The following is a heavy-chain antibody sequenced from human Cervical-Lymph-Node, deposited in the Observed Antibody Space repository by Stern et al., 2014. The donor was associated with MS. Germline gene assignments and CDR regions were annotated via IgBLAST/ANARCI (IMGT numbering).Heavy chain of an antibody. D-gene: IGHD6-19*01. CDR1: GFTFSSYS. V-gene: IGHV3-48*01. Sequence: EMQLVESGGGLVQPGGSLRLSCAASGFTFSSYSINWVRQAPGKGLEWVSYISSTGSTIHYADFVKGRFTISRDNAKNVLYLQLSSLTAEDTAVYYCARVGVDRGWYYWGQGTLVTVSS. CDR3: ARVGVDRGWYY. CDR2: ISSTGSTI. J-gene: IGHJ4*02.